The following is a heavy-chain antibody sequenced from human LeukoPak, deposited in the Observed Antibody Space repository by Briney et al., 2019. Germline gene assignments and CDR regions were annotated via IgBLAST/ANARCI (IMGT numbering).Heavy chain of an antibody. D-gene: IGHD3-22*01. CDR3: ARVGYDSSGYYYVSPYYFDY. J-gene: IGHJ4*02. CDR2: INTNTGNP. Sequence: ASVKVSCKASGYTFTSYAMNWVRQAPGQGLEWMGWINTNTGNPTYAQGFTGRFVFSLDTSVSTAYLQISSLKAEDTAVYYCARVGYDSSGYYYVSPYYFDYWGQGTLVTVSS. CDR1: GYTFTSYA. V-gene: IGHV7-4-1*02.